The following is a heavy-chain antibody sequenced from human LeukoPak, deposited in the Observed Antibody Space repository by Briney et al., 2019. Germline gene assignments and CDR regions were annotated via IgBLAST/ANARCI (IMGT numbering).Heavy chain of an antibody. Sequence: PGGSLRLSCAASGFTFSSYAMSWVRQAPGKGLEWVSAISDSGGSTYDADSVKGRFTISRDNSKNTLYLQMNSLRAEDTAVYYCARDPHYYDSSEERYFDLWGRGTLVTVSS. CDR2: ISDSGGST. CDR1: GFTFSSYA. CDR3: ARDPHYYDSSEERYFDL. V-gene: IGHV3-23*01. J-gene: IGHJ2*01. D-gene: IGHD3-22*01.